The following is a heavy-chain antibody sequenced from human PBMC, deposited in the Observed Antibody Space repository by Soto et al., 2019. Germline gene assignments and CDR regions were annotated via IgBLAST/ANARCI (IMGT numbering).Heavy chain of an antibody. Sequence: SVKVSCKASGGTFSSYAISWVRQAPGQGLEWMGGIIPIFGTENYAQKFQGRVTITADESTSTAYMELSSLRSEDTAVYYCARDRIAGSKYYYGMDVWGQGTKVTVSS. J-gene: IGHJ6*02. D-gene: IGHD6-13*01. CDR2: IIPIFGTE. CDR3: ARDRIAGSKYYYGMDV. CDR1: GGTFSSYA. V-gene: IGHV1-69*13.